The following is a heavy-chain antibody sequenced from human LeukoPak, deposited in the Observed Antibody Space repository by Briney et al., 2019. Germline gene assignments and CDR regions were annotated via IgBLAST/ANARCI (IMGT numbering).Heavy chain of an antibody. CDR3: ARADRLHGGPYLVGP. CDR1: GYSFTDYY. J-gene: IGHJ5*02. CDR2: INPNSGGT. Sequence: ASVKVSCKTSGYSFTDYYMHWVRQAPGQGLEWMGWINPNSGGTSSAQKFQGRVTMTRDTSISTVYMEVSWLTSDDTAIYYCARADRLHGGPYLVGPWGQGTLVTVSS. D-gene: IGHD3-16*01. V-gene: IGHV1-2*02.